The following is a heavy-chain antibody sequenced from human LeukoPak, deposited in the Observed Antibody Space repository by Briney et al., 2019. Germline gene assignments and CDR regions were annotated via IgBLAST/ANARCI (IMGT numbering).Heavy chain of an antibody. D-gene: IGHD1-26*01. J-gene: IGHJ5*02. CDR1: GFTVSSNY. CDR2: IYSGGNT. V-gene: IGHV3-66*02. Sequence: SGGSLILSCAASGFTVSSNYMSWVRPAPGKGLEWVSVIYSGGNTYYADSVKGRFTISRDNSRNTLYLQMNSLRAEDTAVYYCARDPSYALAWGQGTLVTVSS. CDR3: ARDPSYALA.